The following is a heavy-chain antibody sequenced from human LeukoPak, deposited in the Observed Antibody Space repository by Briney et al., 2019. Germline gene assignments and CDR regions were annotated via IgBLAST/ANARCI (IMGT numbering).Heavy chain of an antibody. CDR3: ARATVTSYYFDY. CDR2: IYYSGGT. J-gene: IGHJ4*02. Sequence: ASETLSLTCTASGGSISSYYWSWIRQPPGKGLEWIGYIYYSGGTNYNPSLKSRVTISVDTSKNQFSLKLSSVTAADTAVYYCARATVTSYYFDYWGQGTLVTVSS. V-gene: IGHV4-59*01. CDR1: GGSISSYY. D-gene: IGHD4-17*01.